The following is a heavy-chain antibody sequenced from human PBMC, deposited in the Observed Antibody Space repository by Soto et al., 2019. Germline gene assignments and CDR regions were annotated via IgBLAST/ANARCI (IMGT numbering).Heavy chain of an antibody. V-gene: IGHV4-34*01. Sequence: KPSETLSLTCAVYGGSFSGYYWSWIRQPPGKGLEWIGEINHSGSTNYNPSLKSRVTISVDTSKNQFSLKLSSVTAADTAVYYCARGRVVVVVAAKLAWFDPWGQGTLVTVSS. J-gene: IGHJ5*02. CDR2: INHSGST. D-gene: IGHD2-15*01. CDR3: ARGRVVVVVAAKLAWFDP. CDR1: GGSFSGYY.